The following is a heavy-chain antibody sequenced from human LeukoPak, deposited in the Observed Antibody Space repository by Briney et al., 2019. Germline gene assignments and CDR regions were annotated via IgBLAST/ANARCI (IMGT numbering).Heavy chain of an antibody. D-gene: IGHD5-24*01. CDR1: GGTFSSYA. CDR2: IIPIFGTA. CDR3: ARDRSVSWLQLGGFDY. J-gene: IGHJ4*02. V-gene: IGHV1-69*06. Sequence: SVKVSCKASGGTFSSYAISWVRQAPGQGLEWMGGIIPIFGTANYAQKFQGRVTITADKSTSTAYMELSSLRSEDTAVYYCARDRSVSWLQLGGFDYWGQGTLVTVSS.